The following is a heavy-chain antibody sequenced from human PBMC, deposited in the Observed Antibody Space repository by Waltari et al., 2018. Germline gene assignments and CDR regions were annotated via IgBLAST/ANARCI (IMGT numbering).Heavy chain of an antibody. Sequence: EVQLVESGGGLVQPGGSLRLSCPASGFTLSSYWMRWVRQAPGKGLEWVANIKKDGSEEYYVDSVRGRFTISRDNAKNSLYLQMNSLRPEDTAVYYCARDQWFAFDIWGQGTMVTVSS. CDR2: IKKDGSEE. CDR3: ARDQWFAFDI. D-gene: IGHD3-22*01. CDR1: GFTLSSYW. J-gene: IGHJ3*02. V-gene: IGHV3-7*01.